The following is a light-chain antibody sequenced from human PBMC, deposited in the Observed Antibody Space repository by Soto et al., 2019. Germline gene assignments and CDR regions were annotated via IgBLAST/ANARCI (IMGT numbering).Light chain of an antibody. CDR1: SSDVGGYNL. CDR3: SSYRTSSTVD. Sequence: QSALTQPPSASGSPGQSVTISCAGTSSDVGGYNLVSWYQQHPGKAPKLMIYEVIKRPSGVPDRFSGSKSGNTASLTVSGLHAEDEADYYCSSYRTSSTVDFGGGTKLTVL. CDR2: EVI. J-gene: IGLJ2*01. V-gene: IGLV2-8*01.